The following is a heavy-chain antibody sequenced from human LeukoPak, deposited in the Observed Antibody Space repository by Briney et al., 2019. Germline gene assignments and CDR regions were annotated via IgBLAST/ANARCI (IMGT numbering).Heavy chain of an antibody. D-gene: IGHD2-15*01. CDR1: KFTFTAYG. Sequence: GGSLRLSCAASKFTFTAYGMSWVRLAPGKGLHWASTISGSGDNTYYADSVKGRFTISRDSSKNTLYLQMNSLRAEDTAVYYCAKDGDDIVVVVAATIDHWGQGTLVTVSS. CDR3: AKDGDDIVVVVAATIDH. CDR2: ISGSGDNT. J-gene: IGHJ4*02. V-gene: IGHV3-23*01.